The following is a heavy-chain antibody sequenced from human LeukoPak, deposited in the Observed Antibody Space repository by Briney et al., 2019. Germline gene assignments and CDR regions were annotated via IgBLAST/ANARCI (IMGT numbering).Heavy chain of an antibody. CDR1: GGSTGSDY. V-gene: IGHV4-59*08. Sequence: SETLSLTCSVSGGSTGSDYWSWIRQPPGKGLEWIAYVYYSGVTSYNPSLKSRVAISIDTSKNQFSLKLSSVTAADTAVYYCARVAARALGYYYYYMDVWGKGTTVTVSS. D-gene: IGHD6-6*01. CDR3: ARVAARALGYYYYYMDV. CDR2: VYYSGVT. J-gene: IGHJ6*03.